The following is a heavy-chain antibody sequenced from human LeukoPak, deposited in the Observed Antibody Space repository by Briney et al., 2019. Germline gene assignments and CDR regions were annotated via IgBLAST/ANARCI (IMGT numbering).Heavy chain of an antibody. CDR1: GFTLSSYS. V-gene: IGHV3-30*02. Sequence: PGGSLRLSCAASGFTLSSYSMNWVRQAPGKGLEWVAFIRYDGSNKYYADSVKGRFTISRDNSKNTLYLQMNSLRAEDTAVYYCAKVAAESFWGQGTMVTVSS. J-gene: IGHJ3*01. D-gene: IGHD1-14*01. CDR3: AKVAAESF. CDR2: IRYDGSNK.